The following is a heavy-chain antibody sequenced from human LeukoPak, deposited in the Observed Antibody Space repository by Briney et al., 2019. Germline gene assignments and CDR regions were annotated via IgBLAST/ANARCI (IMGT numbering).Heavy chain of an antibody. J-gene: IGHJ6*02. CDR3: AKGKTTLYYYGMDV. CDR2: ISYDGSNK. D-gene: IGHD1-7*01. CDR1: GFTFSNAW. Sequence: GGSLRLSCAASGFTFSNAWMSWVRQAPGKGLEWVAVISYDGSNKYYADSVKGRFTISRDNSKNTLYLQMNSLRAEDTAVYYCAKGKTTLYYYGMDVWGQGTTVTVSS. V-gene: IGHV3-30*18.